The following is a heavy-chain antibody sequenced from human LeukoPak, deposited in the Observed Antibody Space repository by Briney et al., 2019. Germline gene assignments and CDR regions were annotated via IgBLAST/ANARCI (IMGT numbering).Heavy chain of an antibody. CDR3: TKGRGSRVYTSSDS. V-gene: IGHV3-53*01. D-gene: IGHD2-8*01. Sequence: GGSLRLSCAASGFTVSSNYMNWVRQAPGKGLEWVSVIYSGGSTYYADSVKGRFIISRDNSNNTAYLQMNSLRAEDTAVYFCTKGRGSRVYTSSDSWGQGTLVTVSS. J-gene: IGHJ4*02. CDR2: IYSGGST. CDR1: GFTVSSNY.